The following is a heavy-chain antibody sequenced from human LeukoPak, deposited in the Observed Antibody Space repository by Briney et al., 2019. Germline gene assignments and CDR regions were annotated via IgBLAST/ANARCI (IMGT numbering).Heavy chain of an antibody. CDR1: GFTFSSYG. CDR2: IWYDGSNK. Sequence: GRSLRLSCAASGFTFSSYGMHWVRQAPGKGLEWVAVIWYDGSNKYYADSVKGRFTISRDNSKNTLYLQMNSLRAEDTAVYYCARDGNYDILTGYYPDFDYWDQGTLVTVSS. J-gene: IGHJ4*02. CDR3: ARDGNYDILTGYYPDFDY. D-gene: IGHD3-9*01. V-gene: IGHV3-33*01.